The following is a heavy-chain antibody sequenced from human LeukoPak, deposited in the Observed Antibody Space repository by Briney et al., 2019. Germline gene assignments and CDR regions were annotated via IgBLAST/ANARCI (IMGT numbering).Heavy chain of an antibody. CDR2: INVYNANT. Sequence: GGSVKVSCKASGYTFINYGITWVRPAPGQGLEWMGWINVYNANTNYAQKLQGSVTMTTDASTSTAYMELRSPTSDDTAVYHCARETGTPHFDYWGQGTLVTVSS. CDR3: ARETGTPHFDY. J-gene: IGHJ4*02. D-gene: IGHD1-1*01. CDR1: GYTFINYG. V-gene: IGHV1-18*01.